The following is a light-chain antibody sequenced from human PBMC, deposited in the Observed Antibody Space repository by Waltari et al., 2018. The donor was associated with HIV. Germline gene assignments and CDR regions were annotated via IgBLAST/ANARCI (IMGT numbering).Light chain of an antibody. CDR3: QHYKSSFRT. CDR2: GAS. CDR1: ESISTF. J-gene: IGKJ1*01. Sequence: DIQLTQSPSTLSVSVGDRVPITCRASESISTFLVWYQQKPGTAPRLLIFGASSLQNGVPSRFIGGGSGTDFTLTISSLQPDDFATYYCQHYKSSFRTFGQGTRVEMK. V-gene: IGKV1-5*03.